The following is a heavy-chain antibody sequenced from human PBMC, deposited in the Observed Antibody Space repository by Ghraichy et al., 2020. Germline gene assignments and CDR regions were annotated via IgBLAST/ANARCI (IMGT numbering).Heavy chain of an antibody. J-gene: IGHJ4*02. CDR2: ISGSGDST. CDR1: GFTFSNYA. Sequence: GGSLRLSCAASGFTFSNYAMSWVRQAPGKGLEWVSTISGSGDSTYYADSVKGRFTISRDNSKNTLFLQMNSLRGEDTAVYYCAKGRGSGTSCYNYWGQGTLVTVSS. CDR3: AKGRGSGTSCYNY. V-gene: IGHV3-23*01. D-gene: IGHD2-2*02.